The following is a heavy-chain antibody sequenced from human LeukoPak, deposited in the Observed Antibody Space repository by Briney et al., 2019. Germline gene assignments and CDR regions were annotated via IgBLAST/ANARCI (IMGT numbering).Heavy chain of an antibody. CDR1: GYTFTGYY. V-gene: IGHV1-2*02. D-gene: IGHD5-18*01. J-gene: IGHJ4*02. Sequence: ASVKVSCKASGYTFTGYYMHWVRQAPGQGLEWMGWINPNSGGTNYAQKFQGRVTMTRDTSISTAYMELSRLRSDDTAMYYCARDRVPDSYGGYYFDYWGQGTLVTVSS. CDR3: ARDRVPDSYGGYYFDY. CDR2: INPNSGGT.